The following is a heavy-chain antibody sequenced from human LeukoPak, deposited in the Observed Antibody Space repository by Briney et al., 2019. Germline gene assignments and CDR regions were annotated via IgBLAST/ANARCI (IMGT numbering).Heavy chain of an antibody. Sequence: ASVKVSCKASGYTFTGYYMHWVRQAPGQELEWMGRINPNCGDTNYAQKFQGRVTMTRDTSITTAYMELSSLKSDDTAVYYCARACSGGICYSDNWLDPWGQGTQVTVSS. D-gene: IGHD2-15*01. CDR3: ARACSGGICYSDNWLDP. CDR1: GYTFTGYY. CDR2: INPNCGDT. V-gene: IGHV1-2*06. J-gene: IGHJ5*02.